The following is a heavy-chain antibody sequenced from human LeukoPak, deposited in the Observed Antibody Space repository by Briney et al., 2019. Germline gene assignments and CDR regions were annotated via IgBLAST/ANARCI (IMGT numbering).Heavy chain of an antibody. CDR1: GITFSSYW. CDR3: AREPGGGYYYYYMDV. CDR2: IKKDGSEK. J-gene: IGHJ6*03. V-gene: IGHV3-7*01. D-gene: IGHD1-1*01. Sequence: GGSLRLSCAPSGITFSSYWMSWVRQAPGKGLEWVANIKKDGSEKYYVDSVNGRFTISRDNAENSLYLQMNSLRPEDTAVYYCAREPGGGYYYYYMDVWGKGTTVTVSS.